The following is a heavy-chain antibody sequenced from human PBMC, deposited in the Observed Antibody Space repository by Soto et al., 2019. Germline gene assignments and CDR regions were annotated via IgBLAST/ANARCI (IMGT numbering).Heavy chain of an antibody. V-gene: IGHV3-11*06. CDR1: GFTFSDYY. Sequence: PGGSLRLSCAASGFTFSDYYMRWIRQAPGKGLEWVSYISSSSSYTNYADSVKGRFTISRDNAKNSLYLQMNSLRAEDTAVYYCARDKTTKNWYFDLWGRGTLVTVSS. J-gene: IGHJ2*01. CDR3: ARDKTTKNWYFDL. CDR2: ISSSSSYT. D-gene: IGHD4-17*01.